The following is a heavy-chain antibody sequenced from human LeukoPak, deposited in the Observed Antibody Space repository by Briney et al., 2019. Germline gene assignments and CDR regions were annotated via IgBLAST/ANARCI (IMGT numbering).Heavy chain of an antibody. CDR2: MYNSGNT. V-gene: IGHV4-59*01. CDR1: GVSISSYY. J-gene: IGHJ4*02. CDR3: AATIKRDYGDTNLDY. Sequence: PSETLSLTCTVSGVSISSYYWSWIRQPPGKGLEWIGYMYNSGNTNYNLSLKSRVTISEDTSKNQLSLKLRSVTAADTAVYYCAATIKRDYGDTNLDYWGQGTLVTVSS. D-gene: IGHD4-17*01.